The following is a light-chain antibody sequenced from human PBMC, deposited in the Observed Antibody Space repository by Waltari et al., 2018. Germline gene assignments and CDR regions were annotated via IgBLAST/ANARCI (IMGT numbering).Light chain of an antibody. CDR1: RSEAGPSTV. Sequence: QSALTQPASVSGAPGQSITIPRPCSRSEAGPSTVFSWYQEHPAKAPKLILYEVGNQPSGVSDRFSGPKSGNTASLTISGLQAEDEADYYCCAYTGRRILPYVFGTGTKVTVL. J-gene: IGLJ1*01. CDR3: CAYTGRRILPYV. V-gene: IGLV2-14*01. CDR2: EVG.